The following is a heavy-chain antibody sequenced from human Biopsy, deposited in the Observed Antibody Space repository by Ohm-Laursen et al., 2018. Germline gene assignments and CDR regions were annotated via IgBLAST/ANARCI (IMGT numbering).Heavy chain of an antibody. CDR2: MNPASGNS. J-gene: IGHJ5*02. CDR3: GRAVRNQLLTDP. V-gene: IGHV1-8*01. Sequence: ASVKVSCKASGYTFTSYDITWVRQASGQGPEWIGGMNPASGNSNFGQKFRGRVTVTSDPSISTAYMELSGLTSDDTATYYCGRAVRNQLLTDPWGQGTLVTVSS. D-gene: IGHD1-7*01. CDR1: GYTFTSYD.